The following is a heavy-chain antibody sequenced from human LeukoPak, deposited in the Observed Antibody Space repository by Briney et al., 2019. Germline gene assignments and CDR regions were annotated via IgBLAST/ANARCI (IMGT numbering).Heavy chain of an antibody. CDR2: IRYDGDNK. CDR3: AKDLRSLESLHVYFDY. Sequence: TGGSLRLSCAASGFTFSSYGMHWVRQAPGKGLEWGAFIRYDGDNKYYADSVKGRVTISIDNSKNTLYLQLKRLRAEATDVYYCAKDLRSLESLHVYFDYWGQGTLVTVSS. CDR1: GFTFSSYG. D-gene: IGHD3-3*01. V-gene: IGHV3-30*02. J-gene: IGHJ4*02.